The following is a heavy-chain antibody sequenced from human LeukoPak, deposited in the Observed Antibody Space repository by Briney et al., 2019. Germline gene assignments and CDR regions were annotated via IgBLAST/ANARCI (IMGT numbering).Heavy chain of an antibody. CDR1: AGTFSSYA. J-gene: IGHJ6*02. Sequence: ASVKVSCKTSAGTFSSYAISWVRQAPGQGLEWMGGIIPIFGTANYAQKFQGRVTITADQSTSTAYMELSSLRSEDTAVYYCASDSPPTTVRIYYYGMDVWGQGTTVTVSS. CDR3: ASDSPPTTVRIYYYGMDV. V-gene: IGHV1-69*13. D-gene: IGHD4-11*01. CDR2: IIPIFGTA.